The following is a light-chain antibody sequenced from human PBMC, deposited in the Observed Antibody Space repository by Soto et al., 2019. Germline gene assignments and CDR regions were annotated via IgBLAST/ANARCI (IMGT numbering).Light chain of an antibody. CDR2: GAS. CDR1: QSVSSSY. V-gene: IGKV3-20*01. CDR3: QQYGSSPLTT. Sequence: EIVLTQSPGTLSSSPGQRATLSCRASQSVSSSYLAWYQQKPGQAPRLLIYGASSRATGIPDRFSGSGSGTDVTITICRREPEDFAVYYCQQYGSSPLTTFGQGTKLEIK. J-gene: IGKJ2*01.